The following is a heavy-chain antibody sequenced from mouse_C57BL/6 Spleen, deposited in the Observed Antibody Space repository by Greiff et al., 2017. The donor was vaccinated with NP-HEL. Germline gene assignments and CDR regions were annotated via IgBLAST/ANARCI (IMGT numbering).Heavy chain of an antibody. CDR1: GYSFTGYY. D-gene: IGHD1-1*01. CDR2: IYPYNGVS. J-gene: IGHJ1*03. CDR3: ASLYYGSSRGYFDV. Sequence: VQLQQSGPELVKPGASVKISCKASGYSFTGYYMHWVKQSHGNILDWIGYIYPYNGVSSYNQKFKGKATLTVDKSSSTAYMELRSLTSEDSAVYYCASLYYGSSRGYFDVWGTGTTVTVSS. V-gene: IGHV1-31*01.